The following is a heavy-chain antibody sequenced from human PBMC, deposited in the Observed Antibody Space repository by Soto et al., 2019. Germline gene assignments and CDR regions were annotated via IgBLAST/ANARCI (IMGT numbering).Heavy chain of an antibody. D-gene: IGHD1-26*01. CDR2: ISSSSSYT. V-gene: IGHV3-11*06. CDR1: GFTFSDYY. J-gene: IGHJ4*02. Sequence: GGSLRLSCAASGFTFSDYYMSWIRQAPGKGLEWVSYISSSSSYTNYADSVKGRFTISRDNAKNSLYLQMNSLRAEDTAVYYCARVPGSGSYYFDYWGQGTLVTVSS. CDR3: ARVPGSGSYYFDY.